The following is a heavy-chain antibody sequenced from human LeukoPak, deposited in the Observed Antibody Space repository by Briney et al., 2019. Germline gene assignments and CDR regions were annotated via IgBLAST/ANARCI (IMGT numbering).Heavy chain of an antibody. J-gene: IGHJ6*03. D-gene: IGHD3-22*01. CDR3: ARVSKYYDSSGYLPSPPRYYYYMDV. CDR2: IYSGGST. Sequence: PGGSLRLSCAASGFTVSSNYMSWVRQAPGKGLEWVSVIYSGGSTYYADSVKGRFTISRDNSKNTLYLQMNSLRAEDTAVYYCARVSKYYDSSGYLPSPPRYYYYMDVWGKGTTVTISS. CDR1: GFTVSSNY. V-gene: IGHV3-53*01.